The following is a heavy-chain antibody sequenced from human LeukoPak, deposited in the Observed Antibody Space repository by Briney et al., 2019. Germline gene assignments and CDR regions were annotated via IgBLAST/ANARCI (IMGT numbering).Heavy chain of an antibody. D-gene: IGHD1-1*01. V-gene: IGHV3-21*05. CDR3: AKGGGYNWNDAEYNWFDP. Sequence: PGGSLRLSCAASGFTFSSYSMNWVRQAPGKGLEWVSYISSSGFFIYYADSVKGRFTISRDNAKNSLYLQMNSLRAEDMALYYCAKGGGYNWNDAEYNWFDPWGQGTLVTVSS. CDR1: GFTFSSYS. J-gene: IGHJ5*02. CDR2: ISSSGFFI.